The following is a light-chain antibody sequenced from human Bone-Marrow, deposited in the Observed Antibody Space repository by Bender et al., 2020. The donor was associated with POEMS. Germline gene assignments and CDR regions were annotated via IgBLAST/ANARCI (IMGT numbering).Light chain of an antibody. J-gene: IGLJ3*02. V-gene: IGLV2-23*02. CDR3: CSYAGSSTLNWV. CDR1: SSDFGGYKY. Sequence: QSALTQPPSASGSPGQSVTISCTGTSSDFGGYKYVSWYQHHPGKGPKLIIYEVNKRPSGVSNRFSGSKSGNTASLTISGLQAEDEADYHCCSYAGSSTLNWVFGGGTELTVL. CDR2: EVN.